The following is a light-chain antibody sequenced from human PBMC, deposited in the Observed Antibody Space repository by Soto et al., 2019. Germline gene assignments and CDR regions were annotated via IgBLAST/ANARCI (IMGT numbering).Light chain of an antibody. CDR3: QHYNNLPPFT. J-gene: IGKJ3*01. V-gene: IGKV1-33*01. CDR1: QDIRTS. Sequence: DIQMTQSPSSLSASVGARVSITCQASQDIRTSLSWFQHKPGRDPKLLIYVACYLKTGIPSRLRGSGTGTDFTFTLTSSQPEDIGTYYCQHYNNLPPFTFGPGTIVDIK. CDR2: VAC.